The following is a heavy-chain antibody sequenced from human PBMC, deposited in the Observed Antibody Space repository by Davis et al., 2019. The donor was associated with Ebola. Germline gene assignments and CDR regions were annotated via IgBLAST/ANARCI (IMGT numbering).Heavy chain of an antibody. CDR2: IYYSGST. CDR3: ARDYCSSTSCYGYYFDY. Sequence: PSETLSLTCTVSGGSISSYYWSWIRQPPGKGLEWIGYIYYSGSTNYNPSLKSRVTISVDTSKNQFSLKLSSVTAADTAVYYCARDYCSSTSCYGYYFDYWGQGTLVTVSS. V-gene: IGHV4-59*12. CDR1: GGSISSYY. J-gene: IGHJ4*02. D-gene: IGHD2-2*01.